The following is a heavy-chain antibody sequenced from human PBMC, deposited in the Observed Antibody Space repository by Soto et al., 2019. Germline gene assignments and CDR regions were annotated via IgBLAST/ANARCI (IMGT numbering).Heavy chain of an antibody. CDR2: IYYSGST. V-gene: IGHV4-31*03. Sequence: QVQLQESGPGLVKPSQTLSLTCTVSGGSISSGGYYWSWIRQHPGKGLEWIGYIYYSGSTYYNPALKSRVTISVDTSKNQFSLKLSSVAAADKAVYYCAGVGGINWFDPWGQGTLVTVSS. D-gene: IGHD3-16*01. CDR3: AGVGGINWFDP. CDR1: GGSISSGGYY. J-gene: IGHJ5*02.